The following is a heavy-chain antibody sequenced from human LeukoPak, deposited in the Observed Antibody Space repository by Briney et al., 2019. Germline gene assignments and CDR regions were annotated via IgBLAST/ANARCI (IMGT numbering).Heavy chain of an antibody. Sequence: SQTLSLTCTVSGGSISSGGYYWSWIRQHPGKGLEWIGYIDYSGSTYYNPSLKSRVTISVDTSKNQFSLKLSSVTAADTAVYYCARVLTYYYDSSGYRENAFDIWGQGTMVTVSS. CDR3: ARVLTYYYDSSGYRENAFDI. CDR1: GGSISSGGYY. V-gene: IGHV4-31*03. D-gene: IGHD3-22*01. J-gene: IGHJ3*02. CDR2: IDYSGST.